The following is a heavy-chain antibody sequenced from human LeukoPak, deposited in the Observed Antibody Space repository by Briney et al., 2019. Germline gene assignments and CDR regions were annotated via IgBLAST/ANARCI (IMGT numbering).Heavy chain of an antibody. CDR1: GYTFTGYY. J-gene: IGHJ6*03. D-gene: IGHD6-13*01. CDR2: INPNSGGT. Sequence: ASVKVSCKASGYTFTGYYMHWVRQAPGQGLEWMGWINPNSGGTNYAQKFQGRVTMTRDTSNSTAYMELSRLRSDDTAVYYCARVGSSWPQDYYYYMDVWGKGTTVTVSS. V-gene: IGHV1-2*02. CDR3: ARVGSSWPQDYYYYMDV.